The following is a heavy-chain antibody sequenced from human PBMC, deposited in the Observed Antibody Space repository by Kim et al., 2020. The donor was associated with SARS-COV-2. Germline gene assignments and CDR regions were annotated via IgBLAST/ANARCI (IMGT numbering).Heavy chain of an antibody. J-gene: IGHJ4*02. Sequence: GGSLRLSCAASGFTFSGSAMHWVRQASGKGLEWVGHIRSKANSYATAYAASVKGRFTISRDDSKNTAYLQMNSLKTEDTAVYYCTRLHTIFGVVDDPDYWGQGTLVTVSS. CDR3: TRLHTIFGVVDDPDY. CDR1: GFTFSGSA. CDR2: IRSKANSYAT. D-gene: IGHD3-3*01. V-gene: IGHV3-73*01.